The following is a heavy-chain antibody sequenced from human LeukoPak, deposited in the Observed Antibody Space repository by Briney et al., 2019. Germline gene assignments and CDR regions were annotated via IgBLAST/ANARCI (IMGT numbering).Heavy chain of an antibody. J-gene: IGHJ6*03. CDR3: ARKGRITMVRGVVPTTNYYMDV. CDR1: GGSFSGYY. D-gene: IGHD3-10*01. V-gene: IGHV4-34*01. Sequence: PSETRSPTCAVFGGSFSGYYWSWIRQPPGKGLDWIGEINHSGSTNYNPSLKSRVTISVDTSKNQCSLKLSSVTAADAAVYYCARKGRITMVRGVVPTTNYYMDVGGKGTTVTVSS. CDR2: INHSGST.